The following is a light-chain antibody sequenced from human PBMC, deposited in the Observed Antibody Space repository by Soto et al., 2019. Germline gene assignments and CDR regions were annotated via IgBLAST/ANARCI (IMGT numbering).Light chain of an antibody. V-gene: IGLV2-14*01. CDR3: NSYSTGYTVV. Sequence: QSALTQPAAVSGSLGQSITISCTGTTSDVGGYNYVSWYQQYPGKAPKLMIYDVSNRPSGVSYRFSGSKSGNTASLTISGLQAEEEADYYCNSYSTGYTVVFGGGTKLTVL. CDR1: TSDVGGYNY. CDR2: DVS. J-gene: IGLJ3*02.